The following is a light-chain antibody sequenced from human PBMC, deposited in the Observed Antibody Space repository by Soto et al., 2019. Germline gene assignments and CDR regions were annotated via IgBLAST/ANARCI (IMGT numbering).Light chain of an antibody. CDR2: GAS. Sequence: DIQMTQTPPSLSLSVGDRVTITCRASQDISNSLNWYQQKPGKSPRALIYGASSLESGVPSRFSGRGSGTDFTLSISSLQPEDFATYYCHQSFTILPTFGGGTRLEI. CDR1: QDISNS. V-gene: IGKV1-39*01. J-gene: IGKJ4*01. CDR3: HQSFTILPT.